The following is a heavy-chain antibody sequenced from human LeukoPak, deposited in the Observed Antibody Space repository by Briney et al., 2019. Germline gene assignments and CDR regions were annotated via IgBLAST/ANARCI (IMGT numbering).Heavy chain of an antibody. Sequence: QTGGSLRLSCAASGFTVSSNYMSWVRQAPGKGLEWVSIIYSGGSTYYADSMKGRFTISRDNAKNSLYLQMNSLRAEDTAIYYCATFVIGPTIDYWGQGTLVTVSS. CDR2: IYSGGST. D-gene: IGHD3-22*01. CDR1: GFTVSSNY. CDR3: ATFVIGPTIDY. V-gene: IGHV3-66*01. J-gene: IGHJ4*02.